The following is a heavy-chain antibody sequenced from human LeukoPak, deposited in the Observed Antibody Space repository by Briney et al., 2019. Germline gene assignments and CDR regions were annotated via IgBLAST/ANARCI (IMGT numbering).Heavy chain of an antibody. J-gene: IGHJ5*02. CDR1: GGSISRNNHY. D-gene: IGHD4-17*01. Sequence: SETLSLTCTVSGGSISRNNHYWGWIRQPPGRGLEWIASINDGGSTYCNPSLKSRVTMSVDTSKNQFSLRLSSVTAADTAMYYCVRDDFGDYTRRFDPWGQGTLVTVSS. CDR3: VRDDFGDYTRRFDP. CDR2: INDGGST. V-gene: IGHV4-39*07.